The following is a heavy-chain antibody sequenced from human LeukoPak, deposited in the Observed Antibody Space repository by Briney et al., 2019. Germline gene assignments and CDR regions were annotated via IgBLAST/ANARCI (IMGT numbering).Heavy chain of an antibody. Sequence: GGSLRLSCGASGFTFSSYVMNWVRQVPGKGLEWVGRVKSKADGGTTDYAAPVEGRFTISRDDSENTLYLQMNSLKTEDTAVYYCTSDPRIGRYFDYWGQGTLVTVSS. V-gene: IGHV3-15*01. CDR2: VKSKADGGTT. D-gene: IGHD1-26*01. J-gene: IGHJ4*02. CDR1: GFTFSSYV. CDR3: TSDPRIGRYFDY.